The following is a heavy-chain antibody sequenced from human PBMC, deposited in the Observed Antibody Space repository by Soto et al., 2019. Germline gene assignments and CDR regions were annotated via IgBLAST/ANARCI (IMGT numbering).Heavy chain of an antibody. V-gene: IGHV3-23*01. CDR3: ATSYDSSGFDY. D-gene: IGHD3-22*01. CDR2: LSGSGIST. CDR1: GFTVSSYA. Sequence: GGSLRLTCSVSGFTVSSYAMSWVRQAPGKGLEWVSALSGSGISTYYADTVEGRFTISRDNSRNTLYLQMNSLRAEDTAVYYCATSYDSSGFDYWGQGTLVTVSS. J-gene: IGHJ4*02.